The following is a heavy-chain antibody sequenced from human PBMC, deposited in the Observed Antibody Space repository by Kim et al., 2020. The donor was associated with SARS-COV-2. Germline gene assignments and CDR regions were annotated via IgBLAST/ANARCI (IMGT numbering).Heavy chain of an antibody. CDR3: AKGHTSYSSSCPTFDP. CDR1: GFTFSSYG. D-gene: IGHD6-13*01. Sequence: GGSLRLSCAASGFTFSSYGMHWVRQAPGKGLEWVAVISYDGSNKYYADSVKGRFTISRDNSKNTLYLQMNSLRAEETAVYYCAKGHTSYSSSCPTFDPWGQGTLVTVSS. CDR2: ISYDGSNK. J-gene: IGHJ5*02. V-gene: IGHV3-30*18.